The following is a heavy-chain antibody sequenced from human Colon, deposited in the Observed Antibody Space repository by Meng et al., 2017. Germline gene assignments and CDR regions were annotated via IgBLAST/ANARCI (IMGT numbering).Heavy chain of an antibody. J-gene: IGHJ3*02. CDR2: SGSDGSST. CDR1: GFTFSSYG. Sequence: GESLKISCAVSGFTFSSYGMHWVRQAPGKGLVWASRSGSDGSSTTYADSVKGRFTISRDSAKNTLFLEMNSLRDEDTAVYYCARASPSFYGSGSYAFDIWGQGTMVTVSS. CDR3: ARASPSFYGSGSYAFDI. D-gene: IGHD3-10*01. V-gene: IGHV3-74*01.